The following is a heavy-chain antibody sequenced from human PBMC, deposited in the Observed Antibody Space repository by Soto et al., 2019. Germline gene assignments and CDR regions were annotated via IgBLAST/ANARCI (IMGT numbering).Heavy chain of an antibody. CDR2: IHAGNGNT. CDR3: ARDGAPGYDYWYFDL. CDR1: GYTFNTYA. J-gene: IGHJ2*01. Sequence: QVQLVQSGAEEKKPGASVKVSCKASGYTFNTYAIHWVRPAPGQRLEWMGWIHAGNGNTKYSQKFQGRVTMTRDTSASTAYMELSSLRSEDTAVYYCARDGAPGYDYWYFDLWGRGTLVTVSS. V-gene: IGHV1-3*05. D-gene: IGHD1-26*01.